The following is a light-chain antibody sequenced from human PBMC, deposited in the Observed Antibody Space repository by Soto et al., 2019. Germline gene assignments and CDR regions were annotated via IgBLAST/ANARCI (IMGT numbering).Light chain of an antibody. V-gene: IGKV3-15*01. CDR3: QQYNHWPPIT. CDR2: SAS. CDR1: QSVSTN. J-gene: IGKJ5*01. Sequence: ETVMTQSPATLSVFPGARATLSCRASQSVSTNLAWYQCKPGQAPRLLIYSASIRATGIPARFSGSGSGTDFTLTISSLRSEDSAVYFCQQYNHWPPITFGQGTRLEIK.